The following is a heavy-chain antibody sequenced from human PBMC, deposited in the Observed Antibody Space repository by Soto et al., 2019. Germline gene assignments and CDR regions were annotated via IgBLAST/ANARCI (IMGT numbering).Heavy chain of an antibody. CDR2: IIPIFGTA. V-gene: IGHV1-69*13. Sequence: GASVKVSCKASGGTFSSYAISWVRQAPGQGLEWMGGIIPIFGTANYAQKFQGRVTITADESTSTAYMELSSLRSEDTAVYYCARVLGQVHYYDSSGYPAGPTGAFDIWGQGTMVTVSS. J-gene: IGHJ3*02. CDR1: GGTFSSYA. CDR3: ARVLGQVHYYDSSGYPAGPTGAFDI. D-gene: IGHD3-22*01.